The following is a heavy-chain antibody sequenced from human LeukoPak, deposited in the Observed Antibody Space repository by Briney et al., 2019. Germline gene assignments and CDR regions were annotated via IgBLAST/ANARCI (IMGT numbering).Heavy chain of an antibody. Sequence: GASEKVSCKASGYTFTGYYMHWVRQAPGQGLEWMGWINPNSGGTNYAQKFQGRVTMTRDTSISTAYMELSRLRSDDTAVYYCARGIFYDSSGYNTPQYGMDVWGQGTTVTVSS. J-gene: IGHJ6*02. V-gene: IGHV1-2*02. D-gene: IGHD3-22*01. CDR2: INPNSGGT. CDR3: ARGIFYDSSGYNTPQYGMDV. CDR1: GYTFTGYY.